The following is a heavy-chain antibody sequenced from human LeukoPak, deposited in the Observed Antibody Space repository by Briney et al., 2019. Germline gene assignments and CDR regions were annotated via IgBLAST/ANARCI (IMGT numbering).Heavy chain of an antibody. D-gene: IGHD2/OR15-2a*01. J-gene: IGHJ4*02. CDR1: GFTFSSYS. CDR2: TSSSGTYT. V-gene: IGHV3-21*06. Sequence: GGSLRLSCAASGFTFSSYSINWVRQAPGKGLEWVSSTSSSGTYTSFADSVKGRFTISRDNAKNSLFLQMNSLRAEDTAVYHCARGSMGGTFDYWGQGTLVTVSA. CDR3: ARGSMGGTFDY.